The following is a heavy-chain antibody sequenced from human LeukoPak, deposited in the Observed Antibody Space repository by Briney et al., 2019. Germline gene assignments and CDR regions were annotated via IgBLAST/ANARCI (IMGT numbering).Heavy chain of an antibody. J-gene: IGHJ6*02. D-gene: IGHD4-17*01. CDR2: MYYSGST. Sequence: PSETLSLTCTVSGDSIISYYWSWIRQAPGKGLEWIGYMYYSGSTNYNPSLKNRVTISVDTSKNQFSLKLTSVTAADTAVYYCASGSSTVKFYYGIDVWGRGTTVTVSS. V-gene: IGHV4-59*01. CDR3: ASGSSTVKFYYGIDV. CDR1: GDSIISYY.